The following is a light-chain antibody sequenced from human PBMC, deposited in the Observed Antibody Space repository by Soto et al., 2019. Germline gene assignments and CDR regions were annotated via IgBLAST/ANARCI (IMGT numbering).Light chain of an antibody. J-gene: IGKJ1*01. CDR2: GAS. CDR1: QSLRTSY. Sequence: IVLTQSPGTLSLSPGERATLSCRASQSLRTSYLAWYQQRHGQAPRLLIYGASSRATGIPDRFSGSGSGTDFTLTISRLEPEDFAVYYCQQYGRSPWTFGQGTKVEIK. V-gene: IGKV3-20*01. CDR3: QQYGRSPWT.